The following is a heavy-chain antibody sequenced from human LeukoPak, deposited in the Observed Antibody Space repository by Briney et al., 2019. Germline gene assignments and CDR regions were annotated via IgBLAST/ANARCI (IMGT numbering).Heavy chain of an antibody. J-gene: IGHJ6*02. V-gene: IGHV1-46*01. D-gene: IGHD3-10*01. CDR2: INPSGGST. CDR3: AREGYGSGRRLGMDV. Sequence: ASVKVSCKASGYTFIKYYIHWVRQAPGQGLEWMGIINPSGGSTTYAQKIQGRVTLISEKSTRTHYMELRSLRSDDTSVYYCAREGYGSGRRLGMDVWGQGTMVTVS. CDR1: GYTFIKYY.